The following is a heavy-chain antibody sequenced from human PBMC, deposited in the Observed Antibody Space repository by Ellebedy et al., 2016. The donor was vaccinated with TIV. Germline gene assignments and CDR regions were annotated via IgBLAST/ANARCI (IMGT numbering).Heavy chain of an antibody. D-gene: IGHD6-13*01. CDR2: INPERGIT. V-gene: IGHV1-2*02. CDR3: AREGRGRQLNLDS. CDR1: GYTFTDYN. J-gene: IGHJ4*02. Sequence: ASVKVSCXTSGYTFTDYNLQWVRQAPGQGLEWMGWINPERGITNYAQKFQGRVTMTRDTSISTAYMELSRLRSDATAVYYCAREGRGRQLNLDSWGQGALVTVSS.